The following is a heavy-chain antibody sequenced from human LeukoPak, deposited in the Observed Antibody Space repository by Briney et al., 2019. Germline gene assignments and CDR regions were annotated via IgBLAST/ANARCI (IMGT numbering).Heavy chain of an antibody. Sequence: ESLKISCEVFGYTFMNYWIGWVRQKPGKGLEWMGKIYPGDSDTTYSPSFQGRVTISVDTSIDTAYLQWSSVQASDTAMYYCARRGVADAYYGLDVWGQGTAVTVSS. D-gene: IGHD3-10*01. V-gene: IGHV5-51*01. CDR2: IYPGDSDT. CDR3: ARRGVADAYYGLDV. J-gene: IGHJ6*02. CDR1: GYTFMNYW.